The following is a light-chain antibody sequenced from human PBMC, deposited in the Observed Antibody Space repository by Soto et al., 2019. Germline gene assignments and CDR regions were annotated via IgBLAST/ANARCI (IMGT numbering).Light chain of an antibody. V-gene: IGKV3-15*01. J-gene: IGKJ4*01. CDR2: GAS. CDR3: QQYNTWPLT. Sequence: EIVMTQSRATLSVSPGDRITLSCRASQSVRSNSSWYQQKPGQAPRLLIYGASTRATGIPARFSGSGYETEFTLTISSLQSEDFAVYYCQQYNTWPLTFGGGTKVDI. CDR1: QSVRSN.